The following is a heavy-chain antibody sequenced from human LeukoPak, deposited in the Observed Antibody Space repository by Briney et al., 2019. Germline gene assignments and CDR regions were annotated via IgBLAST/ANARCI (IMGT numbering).Heavy chain of an antibody. CDR3: AKDHVVVVTAIRHGYFDY. CDR2: ISGSDGST. V-gene: IGHV3-23*01. D-gene: IGHD2-21*02. J-gene: IGHJ4*02. CDR1: GFTFSSYA. Sequence: GGSLRLSCAASGFTFSSYAMSWVRQAPGKGLEWVSAISGSDGSTYYADSVKGRFTISRDNSKNTLYLQMNSLRAEDTAVYYCAKDHVVVVTAIRHGYFDYWGQGTLITVSS.